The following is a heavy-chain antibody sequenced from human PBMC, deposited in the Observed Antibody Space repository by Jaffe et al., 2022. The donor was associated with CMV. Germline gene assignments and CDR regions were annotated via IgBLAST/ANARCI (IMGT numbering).Heavy chain of an antibody. CDR1: GGSISSSSYY. V-gene: IGHV4-39*01. CDR3: ARVLDCSGGSCYLTFDAFDI. D-gene: IGHD2-15*01. J-gene: IGHJ3*02. Sequence: QLQLQESGPGLVKPSETLSLTCTVSGGSISSSSYYWGWIRQPPGKGLEWIGSIYYSGSTYYNPSLKSRVTISVDTSKNQFSLKLSSVTAADTAVYYCARVLDCSGGSCYLTFDAFDIWGQGTMVTVSS. CDR2: IYYSGST.